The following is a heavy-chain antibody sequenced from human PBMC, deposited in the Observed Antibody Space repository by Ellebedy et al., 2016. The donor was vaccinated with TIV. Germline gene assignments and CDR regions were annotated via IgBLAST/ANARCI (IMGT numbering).Heavy chain of an antibody. CDR2: MSSSGNT. Sequence: SETLSLTCTVPGGSISSYYWSWIRQPPGKGLEWIGYMSSSGNTYYNPSLESRVTISVDTSKDQFSLKLSSVTAADTAMYYCARWFGELLYVRWFDTWGQGTLVTVSS. CDR3: ARWFGELLYVRWFDT. D-gene: IGHD3-10*01. CDR1: GGSISSYY. J-gene: IGHJ5*02. V-gene: IGHV4-4*08.